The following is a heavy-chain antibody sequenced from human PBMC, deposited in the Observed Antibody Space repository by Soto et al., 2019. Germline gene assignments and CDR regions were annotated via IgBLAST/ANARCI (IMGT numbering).Heavy chain of an antibody. V-gene: IGHV3-30*18. CDR3: VKGEWHGMDV. CDR1: GFSFSTYN. J-gene: IGHJ6*02. D-gene: IGHD3-3*01. Sequence: GGSLRLSCAASGFSFSTYNMHWVRQAPGKGLEYVALISYDGSLKDYVDPVKGRFTVSRDNSENMVYLQMNALRPEDTAMYYCVKGEWHGMDVWGQGTAVTVSS. CDR2: ISYDGSLK.